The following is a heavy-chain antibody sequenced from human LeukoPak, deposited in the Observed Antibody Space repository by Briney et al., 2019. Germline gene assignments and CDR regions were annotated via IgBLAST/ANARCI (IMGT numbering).Heavy chain of an antibody. J-gene: IGHJ3*02. Sequence: PGGSLRLSCAASGFTFSSYSMNWVRQAPGKGLEWVSSISSSSSYIYYADSVKGRFTISRDNAKNSLYLQMNSLRAEDTAVYYCARDHVRYWNDVIEARHPDAFDIWGQGTMVTVSS. V-gene: IGHV3-21*01. D-gene: IGHD1-1*01. CDR3: ARDHVRYWNDVIEARHPDAFDI. CDR2: ISSSSSYI. CDR1: GFTFSSYS.